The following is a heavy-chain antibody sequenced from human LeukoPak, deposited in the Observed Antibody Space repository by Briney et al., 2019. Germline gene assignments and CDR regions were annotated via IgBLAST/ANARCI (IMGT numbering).Heavy chain of an antibody. CDR3: ARARVGATTLYYYMDV. V-gene: IGHV3-23*01. CDR2: ISGSGGTS. J-gene: IGHJ6*03. Sequence: GGSLRLSCAASGFTFSSHAMSWVRQAPGKGLEWVSGISGSGGTSYYADSVKGRFTISRDNAKNSLYLQMNSLRAEDTAVYYCARARVGATTLYYYMDVWGKGTTVTVSS. D-gene: IGHD1-26*01. CDR1: GFTFSSHA.